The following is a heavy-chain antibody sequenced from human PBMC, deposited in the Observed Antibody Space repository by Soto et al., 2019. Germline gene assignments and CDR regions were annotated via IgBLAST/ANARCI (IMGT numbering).Heavy chain of an antibody. Sequence: SETLSLTCTVSGGSISSYYWSWIRQPPGKGLEWIGYIYYSGSTNYNPSLKSRVTISVDTSKNQFSLKLSSVTAADTAVYYCARTHIAVAEYYFDYWGQGTLVTVSS. D-gene: IGHD6-19*01. CDR1: GGSISSYY. CDR2: IYYSGST. CDR3: ARTHIAVAEYYFDY. V-gene: IGHV4-59*01. J-gene: IGHJ4*02.